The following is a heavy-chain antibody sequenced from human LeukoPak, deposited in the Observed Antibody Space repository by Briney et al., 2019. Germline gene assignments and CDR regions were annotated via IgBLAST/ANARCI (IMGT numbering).Heavy chain of an antibody. V-gene: IGHV4-38-2*01. Sequence: SETLSLTCAVSGYSISSGYYWGWIRQPPGKGLAWIGSIYHSGSTYYNPSLKSRVPISVDTSNNQFSLKLSSVTAADTAVYYCARRQVGAPFDYWGQGTLVTVSS. CDR2: IYHSGST. D-gene: IGHD4/OR15-4a*01. CDR1: GYSISSGYY. CDR3: ARRQVGAPFDY. J-gene: IGHJ4*02.